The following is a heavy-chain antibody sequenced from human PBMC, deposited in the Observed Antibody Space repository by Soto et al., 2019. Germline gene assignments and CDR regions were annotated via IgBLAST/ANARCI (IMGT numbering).Heavy chain of an antibody. D-gene: IGHD4-17*01. J-gene: IGHJ4*02. Sequence: SETLSLTCTVSGGAISSGDYYWSWIRQPPGKGLEWIGYIYYSGSTNYNPSLKSRVTISVDTSKNQFSLKLSSVTAADTAVYYCAIIFDGDYVPFDYWGQGTLVTVSS. V-gene: IGHV4-61*08. CDR3: AIIFDGDYVPFDY. CDR1: GGAISSGDYY. CDR2: IYYSGST.